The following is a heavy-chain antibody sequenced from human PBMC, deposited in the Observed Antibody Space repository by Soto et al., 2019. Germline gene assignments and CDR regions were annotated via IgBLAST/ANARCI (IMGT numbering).Heavy chain of an antibody. D-gene: IGHD6-13*01. CDR1: GYSLSSHA. V-gene: IGHV1-69*06. Sequence: QVQLEQSGSEVKKSGYSVKVSCKASGYSLSSHAITWVRQAPGQGLEWMGGIIPVFGTPGYAQKFQGRVTISADKSTNTSYLELRSLRSEDTAVYYCARGGALSTSWYWGDGLDSWGQGTQVTVSS. CDR2: IIPVFGTP. J-gene: IGHJ4*02. CDR3: ARGGALSTSWYWGDGLDS.